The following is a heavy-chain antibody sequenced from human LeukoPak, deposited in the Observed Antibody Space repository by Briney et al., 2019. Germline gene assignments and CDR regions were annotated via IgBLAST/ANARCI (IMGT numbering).Heavy chain of an antibody. Sequence: PSETLSLTCTVSGSSISSGSYYWSWIRQPAGKGLEWIGRIYTSGSTNYNPSLKSRVTISVDTSKNQFSLKLSSVTAADTAVYYCARVWWELRGFDYWGQGTLVTVSS. CDR2: IYTSGST. D-gene: IGHD1-26*01. V-gene: IGHV4-61*02. CDR1: GSSISSGSYY. J-gene: IGHJ4*02. CDR3: ARVWWELRGFDY.